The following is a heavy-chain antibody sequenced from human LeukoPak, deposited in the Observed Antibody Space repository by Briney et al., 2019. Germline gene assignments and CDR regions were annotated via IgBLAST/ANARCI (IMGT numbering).Heavy chain of an antibody. J-gene: IGHJ5*02. D-gene: IGHD3-22*01. CDR2: INPNSGGT. V-gene: IGHV1-2*02. CDR3: ARDNNYDSGDYYSWFDP. CDR1: GYTFTGYY. Sequence: GASVKVSCKASGYTFTGYYMHWVRQAPGQGLEWMGWINPNSGGTNYVQKFQGRVTMTRDTSISTANMELSRLTSDDTAVYYCARDNNYDSGDYYSWFDPWGQGTLVTVSS.